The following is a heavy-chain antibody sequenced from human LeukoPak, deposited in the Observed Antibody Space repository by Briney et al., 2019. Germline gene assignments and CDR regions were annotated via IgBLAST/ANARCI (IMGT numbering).Heavy chain of an antibody. Sequence: PGGSLRLSCAASGFTFTYFTMTWVRQAPGKGLEWVSGISGSDSSTYSADSVKGRFTISRDDSQNTLYLHMNSLRAEDTATYYCARVSAPRSSGWFGVFDFWGQGTQVTVSS. CDR2: ISGSDSST. J-gene: IGHJ4*02. CDR1: GFTFTYFT. V-gene: IGHV3-23*01. CDR3: ARVSAPRSSGWFGVFDF. D-gene: IGHD6-19*01.